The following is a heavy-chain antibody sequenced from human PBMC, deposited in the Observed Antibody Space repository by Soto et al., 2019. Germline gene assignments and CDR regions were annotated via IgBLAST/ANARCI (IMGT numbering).Heavy chain of an antibody. CDR1: GDSVSSNSAA. V-gene: IGHV6-1*01. Sequence: SQTLSLTCAISGDSVSSNSAAWNWIRQSPSRGLEWLGRTYYRSKWHNDYAVSVKSRITINPDTSKKFFSLKLTSVSASDTALYYCTRLLTPYDTPGPSWFGPWGQGTLVTVSS. CDR3: TRLLTPYDTPGPSWFGP. CDR2: TYYRSKWHN. D-gene: IGHD3-9*01. J-gene: IGHJ5*02.